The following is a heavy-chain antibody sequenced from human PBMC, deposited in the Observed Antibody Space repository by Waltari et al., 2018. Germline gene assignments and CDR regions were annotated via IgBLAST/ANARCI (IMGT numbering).Heavy chain of an antibody. V-gene: IGHV3-48*04. D-gene: IGHD3-3*01. Sequence: EVHVVESGGASVQPGGSLRLSCAGPVFSVNSDSFSWVRQVPGKGLEWLSHITGSGTTYYADSVKGRFTISRDNANNSLYLQMDSLRAEDTAVYYCARELQTDFYHFDFWGQGTLVTVSS. CDR1: VFSVNSDS. J-gene: IGHJ4*02. CDR3: ARELQTDFYHFDF. CDR2: ITGSGTT.